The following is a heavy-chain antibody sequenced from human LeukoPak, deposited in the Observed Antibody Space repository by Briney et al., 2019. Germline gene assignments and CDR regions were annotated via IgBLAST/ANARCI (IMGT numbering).Heavy chain of an antibody. D-gene: IGHD2-15*01. J-gene: IGHJ4*02. CDR1: GFDFSSYG. Sequence: GGSLRLSCAASGFDFSSYGIHWVRQAPGKGLEWVAVIWSDGDNKYYADSVKGRFTISRDNSKNTLYLQMNSLRAEDTAVYYCARDSLSGLGSATSDYWGQGTLVAVSS. CDR3: ARDSLSGLGSATSDY. CDR2: IWSDGDNK. V-gene: IGHV3-30*19.